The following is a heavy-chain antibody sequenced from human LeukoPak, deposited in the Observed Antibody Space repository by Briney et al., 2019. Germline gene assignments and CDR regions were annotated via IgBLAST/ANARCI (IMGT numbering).Heavy chain of an antibody. D-gene: IGHD2-15*01. CDR3: AKECSGGSCFADY. V-gene: IGHV3-9*01. J-gene: IGHJ4*02. Sequence: GGSLRLSCAASGFTFDDYAMHWVRQAPGKGLEWVSGISWNSGGIGYADSVKGRFTISRDNAKNSLYLQMNSLRAEDTALYYCAKECSGGSCFADYWGQGILVTVSS. CDR1: GFTFDDYA. CDR2: ISWNSGGI.